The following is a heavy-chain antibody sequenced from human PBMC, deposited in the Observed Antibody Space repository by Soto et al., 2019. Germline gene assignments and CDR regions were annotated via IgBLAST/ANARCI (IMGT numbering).Heavy chain of an antibody. J-gene: IGHJ3*02. V-gene: IGHV5-51*01. CDR3: GRLPSGILTAIIKDAIDI. CDR1: GYTFPNYW. D-gene: IGHD3-9*01. Sequence: HGESLKISCKGSGYTFPNYWIGWVRQMPGKGLECMGIIYPGDSDTRYSPSFQGQVTISADRSISTAYLQWSSLKASDTAMYYCGRLPSGILTAIIKDAIDIWGQGTMVTVSS. CDR2: IYPGDSDT.